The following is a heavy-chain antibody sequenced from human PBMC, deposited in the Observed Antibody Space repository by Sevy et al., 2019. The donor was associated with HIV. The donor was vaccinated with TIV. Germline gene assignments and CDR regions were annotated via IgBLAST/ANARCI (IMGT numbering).Heavy chain of an antibody. Sequence: SETLSLTCAVSGGSITNMNWWIWVRQPPGKGLEWIGEIYHGGSTNYNPSLKSRLTISTDESKNQFSLRLNSVTAADTAVYYCARGALGTGSGWFDYWGQGTLVTVSS. CDR2: IYHGGST. CDR3: ARGALGTGSGWFDY. CDR1: GGSITNMNW. D-gene: IGHD6-19*01. V-gene: IGHV4-4*02. J-gene: IGHJ4*02.